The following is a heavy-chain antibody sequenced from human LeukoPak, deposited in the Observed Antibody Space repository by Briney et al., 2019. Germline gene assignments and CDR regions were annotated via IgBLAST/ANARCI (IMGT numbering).Heavy chain of an antibody. CDR1: GGSISSSTYY. V-gene: IGHV4-39*01. J-gene: IGHJ4*02. CDR2: IYYSGST. Sequence: SETLSLTCTVSGGSISSSTYYWGWIRQPPGKGLEWIGGIYYSGSTFYNPSLKSRVTISVDTSKNQFSLKLSSVTAADTAVYYCARLTGTLDYWGQGTLVTVSS. D-gene: IGHD1-1*01. CDR3: ARLTGTLDY.